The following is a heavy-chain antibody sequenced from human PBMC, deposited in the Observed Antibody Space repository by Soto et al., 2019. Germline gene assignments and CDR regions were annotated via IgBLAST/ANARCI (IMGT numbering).Heavy chain of an antibody. V-gene: IGHV1-18*01. J-gene: IGHJ1*01. CDR1: GYNFFDYG. Sequence: QIQMVQSGAEVKKPGASVKVSCKASGYNFFDYGVSWVRQAPGQGIEWMGWVSPKSGNTDYARKVQGRVTMTTDISTSTAYMALRGLISDDTGVYYCARGRTVSSIGPRLVWGQGNLVSVSS. D-gene: IGHD1-1*01. CDR2: VSPKSGNT. CDR3: ARGRTVSSIGPRLV.